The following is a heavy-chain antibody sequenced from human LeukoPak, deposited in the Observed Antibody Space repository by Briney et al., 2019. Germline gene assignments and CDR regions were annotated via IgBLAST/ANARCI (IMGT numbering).Heavy chain of an antibody. Sequence: GGSLRLSCAASGFTFSSYSMNWVRQAPGKGLEWVSYISSSSSTIYYADSVKGRFTISRDNAKNSLYLQMNSLRAEDTAVYYCARFGYSNYDPIDYWGQGTLVTVSS. CDR3: ARFGYSNYDPIDY. CDR2: ISSSSSTI. J-gene: IGHJ4*02. V-gene: IGHV3-48*01. D-gene: IGHD4-11*01. CDR1: GFTFSSYS.